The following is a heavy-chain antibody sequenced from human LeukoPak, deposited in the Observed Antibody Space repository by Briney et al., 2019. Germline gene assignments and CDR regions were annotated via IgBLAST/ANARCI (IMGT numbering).Heavy chain of an antibody. CDR3: ARDRNYWFDP. Sequence: GGSLRLSCTASGFTLSSYWMSWVRQAPGKGLEWVANIKQDGNEKYYVGSVKGRFTISRDNAKNTLYLQMNSLRAEDTAVYYCARDRNYWFDPWGQGTLVTVSS. V-gene: IGHV3-7*01. D-gene: IGHD4-11*01. J-gene: IGHJ5*02. CDR1: GFTLSSYW. CDR2: IKQDGNEK.